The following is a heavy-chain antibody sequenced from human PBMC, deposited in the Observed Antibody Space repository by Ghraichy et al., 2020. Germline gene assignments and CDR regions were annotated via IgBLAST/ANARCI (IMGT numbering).Heavy chain of an antibody. CDR1: GGSISSGSYY. Sequence: SETLSLTCTVSGGSISSGSYYWSWIRQPAGKGLEWIGRIYTSGSTNYNPSLKSRVTISVDTSKNQFSLKLSSVTAADTAVYYCARAEGTFGGVIVYWGQGTLVTVSS. CDR3: ARAEGTFGGVIVY. V-gene: IGHV4-61*02. CDR2: IYTSGST. J-gene: IGHJ4*02. D-gene: IGHD3-16*02.